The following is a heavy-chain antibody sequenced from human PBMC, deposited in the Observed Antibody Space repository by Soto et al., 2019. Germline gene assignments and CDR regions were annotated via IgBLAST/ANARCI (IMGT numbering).Heavy chain of an antibody. Sequence: QVQLVQSGAEVKRPGSSVKVSCKASGDTFNFYSINWVRQAPGLGLEWMGRVSPIVSMSNYAQKFQGRVTRTADMSASTAYMELCSLRSEVTAIYYCASCYGSGYRAFDYWGQGALVTVSS. D-gene: IGHD3-10*01. CDR2: VSPIVSMS. CDR1: GDTFNFYS. CDR3: ASCYGSGYRAFDY. V-gene: IGHV1-69*02. J-gene: IGHJ4*02.